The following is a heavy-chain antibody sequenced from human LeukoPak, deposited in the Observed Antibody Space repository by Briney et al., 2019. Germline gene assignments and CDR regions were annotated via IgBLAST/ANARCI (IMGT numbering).Heavy chain of an antibody. Sequence: GGAPRPSRAAPGFPLSSYVLCGGRQAPGKGGEGVSAISGSGGSTYYADSVKGRFTISRDNSKNTLYLQMNSLRAEDTAVYYCAKDYDFWSGYYPYWGQGTLVTVSS. V-gene: IGHV3-23*01. CDR3: AKDYDFWSGYYPY. CDR2: ISGSGGST. J-gene: IGHJ4*02. D-gene: IGHD3-3*01. CDR1: GFPLSSYV.